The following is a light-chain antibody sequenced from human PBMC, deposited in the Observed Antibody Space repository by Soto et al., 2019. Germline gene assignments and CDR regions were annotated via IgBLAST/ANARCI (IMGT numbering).Light chain of an antibody. CDR1: QSIRSY. CDR2: DAS. CDR3: QQSYCTPPWT. J-gene: IGKJ1*01. Sequence: DIQLTQSPSSLSASVGDKVTITCRASQSIRSYLNWVQQKPGKAPKLLIYDASSLQTGVPSRFSGSGSGTDFSLTISSLQPEDFATYYCQQSYCTPPWTFGQGTKVEIK. V-gene: IGKV1-39*01.